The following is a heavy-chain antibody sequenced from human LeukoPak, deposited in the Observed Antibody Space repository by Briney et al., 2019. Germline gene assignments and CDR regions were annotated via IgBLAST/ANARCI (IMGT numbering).Heavy chain of an antibody. V-gene: IGHV4-34*01. Sequence: PSETLSLTCAVYGGSFSGYYWSWSRQPPGKGLEWLGEINHSGSTNYNPSLKGRVTISVDTSKNQFSLKLSSVTAADTAVYYCARGRPSNDFWRGYYGAGTYFDYWGQGTLVTVSS. CDR1: GGSFSGYY. CDR3: ARGRPSNDFWRGYYGAGTYFDY. J-gene: IGHJ4*02. D-gene: IGHD3-3*01. CDR2: INHSGST.